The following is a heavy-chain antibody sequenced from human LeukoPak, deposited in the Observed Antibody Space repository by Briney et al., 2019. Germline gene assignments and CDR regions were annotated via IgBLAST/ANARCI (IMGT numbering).Heavy chain of an antibody. CDR3: AKLAKYFYGSETYYFFEH. CDR1: GFTFSSYA. V-gene: IGHV3-30*04. J-gene: IGHJ4*02. CDR2: ISYDGSNK. Sequence: GGSLRLSCAASGFTFSSYAMHWVRQAPGKGLEWVAVISYDGSNKYYADSVKGRFTISRDNAKNSLYLQMNSLRVDDTAVYYCAKLAKYFYGSETYYFFEHWGQGTPVTASS. D-gene: IGHD3-10*01.